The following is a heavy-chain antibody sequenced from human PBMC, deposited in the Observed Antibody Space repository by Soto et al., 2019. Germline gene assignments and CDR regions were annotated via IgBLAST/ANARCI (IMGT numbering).Heavy chain of an antibody. V-gene: IGHV4-39*01. D-gene: IGHD1-1*01. CDR1: GGSISSTTYY. J-gene: IGHJ3*02. Sequence: QLQLQESGPVLVKPSETLSLTRTVSGGSISSTTYYWGWIRQPPGKGLEWIGSIYRSGSTYYNPSLRSRVTISVDTSNDQFSLRLSSVTAADTAVYYCARPTEPGTSDAFDIWGQGTKVTV. CDR3: ARPTEPGTSDAFDI. CDR2: IYRSGST.